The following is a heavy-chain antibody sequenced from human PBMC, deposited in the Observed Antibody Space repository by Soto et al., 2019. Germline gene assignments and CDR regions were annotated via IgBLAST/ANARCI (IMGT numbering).Heavy chain of an antibody. J-gene: IGHJ4*02. CDR2: INPSGGRT. V-gene: IGHV1-46*01. CDR1: GYTFTSYY. CDR3: ARGPSCGGDCYLFDY. D-gene: IGHD2-21*02. Sequence: QVLLVQSGAEVTRPGASVKVSCKASGYTFTSYYMHWVRQAPGQGLEWMAMINPSGGRTKYAQIFQRRVTLPRDTSTGTVEMELSSLTSEDTAIYYCARGPSCGGDCYLFDYWVQGTQVTVSS.